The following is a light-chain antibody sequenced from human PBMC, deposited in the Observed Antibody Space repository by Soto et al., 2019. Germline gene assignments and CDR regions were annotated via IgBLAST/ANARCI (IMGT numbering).Light chain of an antibody. V-gene: IGKV3-15*01. CDR1: QSVRSL. CDR2: GAS. Sequence: EVVMTQSPATLSVSPGERATLSCRASQSVRSLLAWYQQKPGQAPRLLIYGASTRATGIPDRFSASGSGTEFALTISSLQSGDFAVYYCQQYHNWPLTLGGGTKVEIK. J-gene: IGKJ4*01. CDR3: QQYHNWPLT.